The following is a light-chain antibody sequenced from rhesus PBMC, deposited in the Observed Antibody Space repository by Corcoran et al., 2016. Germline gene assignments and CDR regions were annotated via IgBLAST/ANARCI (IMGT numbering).Light chain of an antibody. CDR1: QDINNY. Sequence: DIQMTQSPSSLSASVGDRVTITCRASQDINNYLSWYQQKPGKAPKTLIYYASSLETGVPSRFSGSRSGTDYTLTISSLQPEDIATYYCQQYNNSPPTFGGGTKVELK. J-gene: IGKJ4*01. CDR2: YAS. CDR3: QQYNNSPPT. V-gene: IGKV1-66*01.